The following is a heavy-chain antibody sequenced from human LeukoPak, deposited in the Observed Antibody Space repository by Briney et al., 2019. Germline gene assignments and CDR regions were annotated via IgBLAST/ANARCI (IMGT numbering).Heavy chain of an antibody. Sequence: PGWSLRLSYAASGFTFDDYAMDWFRHAPGKVLEWVSGISWNSGSIGYADSVKGRFTISRDNAKNSLYLQMNSLRAEDMALYYCARGIGWKLDSWGQGTLVTVSS. CDR2: ISWNSGSI. CDR1: GFTFDDYA. CDR3: ARGIGWKLDS. D-gene: IGHD1-1*01. J-gene: IGHJ4*02. V-gene: IGHV3-9*03.